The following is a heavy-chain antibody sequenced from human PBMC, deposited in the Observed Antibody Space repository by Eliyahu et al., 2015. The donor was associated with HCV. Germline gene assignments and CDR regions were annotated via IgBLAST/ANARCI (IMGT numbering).Heavy chain of an antibody. CDR3: ARARVPMVRGVIIRNWFDP. CDR2: IYYRGST. Sequence: QLQLRESGPGLVKPSETLSLTCTVSGGSXSSXSYYWGWIRQPPGKGLXWIGSIYYRGSTYYNPSLKSRVTISVDTXKNQFSLKLSSVTAADTAVYYCARARVPMVRGVIIRNWFDPWGQGTLVTVSS. V-gene: IGHV4-39*01. D-gene: IGHD3-10*01. J-gene: IGHJ5*02. CDR1: GGSXSSXSYY.